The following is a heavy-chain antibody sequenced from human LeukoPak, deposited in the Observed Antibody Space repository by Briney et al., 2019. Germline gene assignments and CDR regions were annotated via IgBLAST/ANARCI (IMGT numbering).Heavy chain of an antibody. CDR3: AKDSAVYFDY. CDR1: GFTFSNYG. J-gene: IGHJ4*02. Sequence: PGGSPRLSCAASGFTFSNYGMHWVRQAPGKGLEWVAFIRYDGSNKYYADSVKGRFTISRDNSKNTLYLQMNSLRAEDTAVYYCAKDSAVYFDYWGQGTLVTVSS. CDR2: IRYDGSNK. V-gene: IGHV3-30*02.